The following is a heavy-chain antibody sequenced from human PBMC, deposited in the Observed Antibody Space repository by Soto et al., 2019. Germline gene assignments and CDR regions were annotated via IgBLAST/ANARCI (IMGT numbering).Heavy chain of an antibody. Sequence: SGPTLVNPTQTLTLTCTFSGFSFSTSSVGVAWIRQPPGKALEWLTVIYWDDDKRYNPSLQSRLTITKDTSKNQVVLTLTNMDPVDTATYYCAADLNWFDPWGQGTLVTVSS. CDR2: IYWDDDK. J-gene: IGHJ5*02. CDR1: GFSFSTSSVG. V-gene: IGHV2-5*02. CDR3: AADLNWFDP.